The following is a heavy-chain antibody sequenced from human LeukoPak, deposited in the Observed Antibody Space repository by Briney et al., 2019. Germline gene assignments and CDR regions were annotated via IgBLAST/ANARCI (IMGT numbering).Heavy chain of an antibody. CDR3: AKDLSSGGYVSDY. CDR1: GFTFSNYA. Sequence: PGGSLRLSCAASGFTFSNYAMNWVRQAPGKGLEWVSTISGGGDSAYYADSVKGRFTISRDNSRNTLYLQMNSLRAEDTAVYYCAKDLSSGGYVSDYWGQGTLVTVSS. J-gene: IGHJ4*02. V-gene: IGHV3-23*01. D-gene: IGHD6-19*01. CDR2: ISGGGDSA.